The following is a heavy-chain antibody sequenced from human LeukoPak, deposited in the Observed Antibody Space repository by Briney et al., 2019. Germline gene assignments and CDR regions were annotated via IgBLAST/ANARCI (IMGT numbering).Heavy chain of an antibody. J-gene: IGHJ4*02. Sequence: PSETLSLTCTVSGGSISSSSYYWGWIRQPPGKGLEWIGSIYYSGSTYYNPSLKSRVTISVDTSKNQFSLKLSSVTAADTAVYYCARGGGSIYSNYGWSNGHPIGYWGQGTLVTVSS. CDR2: IYYSGST. CDR3: ARGGGSIYSNYGWSNGHPIGY. V-gene: IGHV4-39*01. CDR1: GGSISSSSYY. D-gene: IGHD4-11*01.